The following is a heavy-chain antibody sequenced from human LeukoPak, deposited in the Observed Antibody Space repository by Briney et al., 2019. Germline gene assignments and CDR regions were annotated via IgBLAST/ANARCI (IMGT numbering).Heavy chain of an antibody. Sequence: SETLSLTCAVYGGSFSGYYWSWIRQPPGKGLEWIGEINHSGSTNYNPSLKSRVTISVDTSKNLFSLKLSSVTAADTAVYYCARDPPTYYYYMDVWGKGTTVTVSS. CDR1: GGSFSGYY. V-gene: IGHV4-34*01. J-gene: IGHJ6*03. CDR3: ARDPPTYYYYMDV. CDR2: INHSGST.